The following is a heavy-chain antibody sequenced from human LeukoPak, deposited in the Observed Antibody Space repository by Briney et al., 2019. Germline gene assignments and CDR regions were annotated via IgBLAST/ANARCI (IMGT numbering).Heavy chain of an antibody. D-gene: IGHD3-22*01. CDR2: IIPLFRSA. CDR3: ARIRGRGYYYDSSAYDAAFDI. CDR1: GGAFSSNA. Sequence: SVKVSCXASGGAFSSNAITWVRQAPGQGLEWMGRIIPLFRSADYAQKFQGRATLTTDESMTTAYMELSSLRSEDTAVYYCARIRGRGYYYDSSAYDAAFDIWGQGTKVTVSS. J-gene: IGHJ3*02. V-gene: IGHV1-69*05.